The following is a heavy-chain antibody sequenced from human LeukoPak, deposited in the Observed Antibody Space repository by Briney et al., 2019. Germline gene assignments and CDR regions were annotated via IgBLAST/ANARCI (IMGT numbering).Heavy chain of an antibody. D-gene: IGHD2-15*01. CDR3: TAYCSGGSCPLDY. CDR1: GFTFSGSA. CDR2: IRSKANSYAA. Sequence: GGSLRLSCAASGFTFSGSAMHWVRQASGKGLEWVGRIRSKANSYAAAYAASVEGRFTISRDDSKNTAYLQMNSLKTEDTAVYYCTAYCSGGSCPLDYWGQGTLVTVSS. V-gene: IGHV3-73*01. J-gene: IGHJ4*02.